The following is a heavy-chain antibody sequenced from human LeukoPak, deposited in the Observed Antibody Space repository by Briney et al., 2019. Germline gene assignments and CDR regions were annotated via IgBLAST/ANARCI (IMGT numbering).Heavy chain of an antibody. Sequence: PGGSLRLSCAASGFTFSNYWINWVRQAPGKGLEWVANINKDGSEKYYADSVKGRFTISRDNDKNSLYLQMNSLRAEDAAVYYCGYSSGWLFDYWGQGALVTVSS. V-gene: IGHV3-7*01. D-gene: IGHD6-19*01. CDR1: GFTFSNYW. CDR2: INKDGSEK. CDR3: GYSSGWLFDY. J-gene: IGHJ4*02.